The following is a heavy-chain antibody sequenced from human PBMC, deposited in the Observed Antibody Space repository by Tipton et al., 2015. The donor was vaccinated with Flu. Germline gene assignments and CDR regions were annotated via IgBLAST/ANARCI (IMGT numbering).Heavy chain of an antibody. CDR3: ARARGYCSGGHCYSYYFDY. CDR2: ISYSGNT. J-gene: IGHJ4*02. CDR1: GGSISGYY. V-gene: IGHV4-31*01. Sequence: TLSLTCSVSGGSISGYYWSWIRQHPGKDLEWIGFISYSGNTYYNPSLKGLGTISVDTSKNQFSLKLSSVTAADTAVYYCARARGYCSGGHCYSYYFDYWGQGTLVTVSS. D-gene: IGHD2-15*01.